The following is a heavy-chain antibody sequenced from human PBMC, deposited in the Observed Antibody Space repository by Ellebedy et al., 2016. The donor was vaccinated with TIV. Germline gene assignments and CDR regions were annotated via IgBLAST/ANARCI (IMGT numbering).Heavy chain of an antibody. Sequence: SETLSLXCIVSGGSISNYYWSWIRQPPGKGLEWIGDIYYSGNTNYNPSLKSRVTISVDTSKKQYSLKLTSVTAADTAVYYCATYSAPHFYYDGSDYYSLDAFDIWGQGTMVTVSS. CDR1: GGSISNYY. J-gene: IGHJ3*02. D-gene: IGHD3-22*01. CDR2: IYYSGNT. V-gene: IGHV4-59*01. CDR3: ATYSAPHFYYDGSDYYSLDAFDI.